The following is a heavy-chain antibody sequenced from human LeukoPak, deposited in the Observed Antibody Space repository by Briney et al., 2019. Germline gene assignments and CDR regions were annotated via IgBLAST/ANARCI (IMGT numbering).Heavy chain of an antibody. Sequence: SEALSLTCTVCGGSIISSSYYGGGIRQPPEKGLEWGGSIYYSGSTNYNPSLKSRVAISVDTSKTHSSLKLSSVTAADTAVFYCARAYESSGYRGLGYFDYWGQGTLVTVSS. D-gene: IGHD3-22*01. CDR1: GGSIISSSYY. CDR2: IYYSGST. V-gene: IGHV4-39*02. CDR3: ARAYESSGYRGLGYFDY. J-gene: IGHJ4*02.